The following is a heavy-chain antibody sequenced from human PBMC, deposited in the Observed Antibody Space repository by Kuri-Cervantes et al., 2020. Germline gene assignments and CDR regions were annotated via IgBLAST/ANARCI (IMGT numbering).Heavy chain of an antibody. CDR1: GFTFSSYS. D-gene: IGHD3-10*01. V-gene: IGHV3-21*01. Sequence: GGSLRLSCAASGFTFSSYSMNWVSQAPGKGLEWVSSISSSSSYIYYADSVKGRFTISRDNAKNSLYLQMNSLRAEDTAVYYCARVKWFGGYAFYIWGQGTMVTVSS. CDR3: ARVKWFGGYAFYI. CDR2: ISSSSSYI. J-gene: IGHJ3*02.